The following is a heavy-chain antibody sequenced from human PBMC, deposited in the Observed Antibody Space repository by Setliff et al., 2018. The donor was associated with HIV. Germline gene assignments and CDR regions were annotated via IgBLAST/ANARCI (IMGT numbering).Heavy chain of an antibody. CDR3: ARDPPTAGWYFDL. CDR2: VAGNAVNT. CDR1: GFTFSGST. Sequence: PGGSLRLSCAASGFTFSGSTIHWVSTVAGNAVNTYHADSVKGRFTISRDNSKNTLYLQMNSLRADDTAVYYCARDPPTAGWYFDLWGRGTLVTVSS. V-gene: IGHV3-64*04. D-gene: IGHD6-19*01. J-gene: IGHJ2*01.